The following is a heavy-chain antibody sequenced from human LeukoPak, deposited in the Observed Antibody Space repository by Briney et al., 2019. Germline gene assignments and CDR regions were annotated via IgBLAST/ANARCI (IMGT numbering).Heavy chain of an antibody. D-gene: IGHD3-22*01. CDR3: ARAVGSSGPYNWFDP. J-gene: IGHJ5*02. CDR1: GGSISSGGYS. CDR2: IYHSGST. V-gene: IGHV4-30-2*01. Sequence: SETLSLTCAVSGGSISSGGYSWSWIRQPPGKGLEWIGYIYHSGSTYYNPSLKSRVTISVDRSENQFSLKLSSVTAADTAVYYCARAVGSSGPYNWFDPWGQGTLVTVYS.